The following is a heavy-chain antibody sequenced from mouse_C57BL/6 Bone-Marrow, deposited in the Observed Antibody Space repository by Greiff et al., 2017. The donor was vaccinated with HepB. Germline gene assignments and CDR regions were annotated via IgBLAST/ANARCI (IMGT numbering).Heavy chain of an antibody. CDR2: IHPSDIDT. CDR3: AIRRQLKDY. J-gene: IGHJ2*01. V-gene: IGHV1-74*01. CDR1: GYTFTSYW. Sequence: QVQLQQSGAELVKPGASVKMSCKASGYTFTSYWMHWVKQRPGKGLEWIGRIHPSDIDTNYNQQFKVKATLTVDKSSSTAYMQLISLTSEDSAVYYCAIRRQLKDYWVQGTTLTV. D-gene: IGHD3-2*02.